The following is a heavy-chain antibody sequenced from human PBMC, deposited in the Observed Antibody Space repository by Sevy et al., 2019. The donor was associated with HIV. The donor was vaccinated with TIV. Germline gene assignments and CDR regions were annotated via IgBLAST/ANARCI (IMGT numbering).Heavy chain of an antibody. CDR1: GFTFSNYW. V-gene: IGHV3-74*01. Sequence: GGSLRLSCAASGFTFSNYWMHWVRQVPGKGLVWVARINSEGGFTSYADVVKGRFTISRDNANNTLHLQMKSLRAEDTAVYYCVRYQYYYGMDVWGQGTTVTVSS. J-gene: IGHJ6*02. CDR3: VRYQYYYGMDV. CDR2: INSEGGFT. D-gene: IGHD3-16*01.